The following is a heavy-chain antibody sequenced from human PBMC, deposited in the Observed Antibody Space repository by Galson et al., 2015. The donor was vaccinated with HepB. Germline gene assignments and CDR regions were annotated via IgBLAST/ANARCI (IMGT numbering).Heavy chain of an antibody. CDR3: ARGGLATIGGPTFDS. Sequence: SVKVSCKASGDTFTRYGINWVRQAPGQGLEWMGWISGYNGNGNYAKKFQGRVTMTTDTSTRTAYREVRSLRSDDTAMYYCARGGLATIGGPTFDSWGQGTLVTVSS. CDR2: ISGYNGNG. D-gene: IGHD5-24*01. J-gene: IGHJ4*02. CDR1: GDTFTRYG. V-gene: IGHV1-18*01.